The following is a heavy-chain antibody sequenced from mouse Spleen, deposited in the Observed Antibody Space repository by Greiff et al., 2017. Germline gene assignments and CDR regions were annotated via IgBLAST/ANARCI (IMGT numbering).Heavy chain of an antibody. CDR2: IRSKSNNYAT. V-gene: IGHV10-1*01. Sequence: EVQGVESGGGLVQPKGSLKLSCAASGFSFNTYAMNWVRQAPGKGLEWVARIRSKSNNYATYYADSVKDRFTISRDDSESMLYLQMNNLKTEDTAMYYCVNDYDGTGAWFAYWGQGTLVTVSA. J-gene: IGHJ3*01. CDR1: GFSFNTYA. D-gene: IGHD2-4*01. CDR3: VNDYDGTGAWFAY.